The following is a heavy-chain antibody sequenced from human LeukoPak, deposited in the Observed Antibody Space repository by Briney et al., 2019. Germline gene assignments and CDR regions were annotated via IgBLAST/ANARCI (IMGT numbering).Heavy chain of an antibody. CDR2: IYYSGST. CDR3: ARSPRAADYFDY. J-gene: IGHJ4*02. Sequence: SETLSLTCTVSGGSISSYYWSWIRQPPGKGLEWIGYIYYSGSTNYDPSLKSRVTISVDTSKNQFSLKLSSVTAADTAVYYCARSPRAADYFDYWGQGTLVTVSS. CDR1: GGSISSYY. V-gene: IGHV4-59*01.